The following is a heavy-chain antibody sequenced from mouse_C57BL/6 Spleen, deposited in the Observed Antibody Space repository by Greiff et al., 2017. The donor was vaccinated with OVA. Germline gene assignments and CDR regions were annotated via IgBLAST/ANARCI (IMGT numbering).Heavy chain of an antibody. J-gene: IGHJ4*01. CDR3: ASGGYYCGGSPFFYSLDY. CDR1: GYTFTGYW. V-gene: IGHV1-9*01. Sequence: VQLQQSGAELMKPGASVKLSCKATGYTFTGYWIEWVKQRPGHGLEWIGAIFPGSNSTTYNEKFKGKATLTEDTSSNTAYMQLSSLTASDSAIYYCASGGYYCGGSPFFYSLDYWGQGTSVTVSS. CDR2: IFPGSNST. D-gene: IGHD1-1*01.